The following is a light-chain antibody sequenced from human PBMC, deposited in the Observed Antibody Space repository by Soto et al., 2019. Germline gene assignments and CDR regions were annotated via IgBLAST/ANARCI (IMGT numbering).Light chain of an antibody. Sequence: DIVMTQTPLSLPVTPGEPASISCRSSQSLLHTNGYNYLDCYLQKPGQSPQLLLYLVSDRASGVPDRFSGSGSGTELTLKISRVEAEDVGVYYSLQSLETPLTFGGRTQLQIK. CDR2: LVS. V-gene: IGKV2-28*01. J-gene: IGKJ4*01. CDR1: QSLLHTNGYNY. CDR3: LQSLETPLT.